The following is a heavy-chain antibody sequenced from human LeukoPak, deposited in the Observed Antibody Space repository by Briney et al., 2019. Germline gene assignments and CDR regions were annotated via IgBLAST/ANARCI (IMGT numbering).Heavy chain of an antibody. D-gene: IGHD5-24*01. V-gene: IGHV3-74*01. J-gene: IGHJ4*02. CDR2: VSPDGTTT. CDR3: ARECDPTMCAGSSPDH. Sequence: GGSLRLSCEASTFGNYWIHWVRQVPGKGLVWLPRVSPDGTTTTHADSVKGRFTISRDNAKSTLYLQMNSLSAEDTAVYYCARECDPTMCAGSSPDHWGQGILVTVSS. CDR1: TFGNYW.